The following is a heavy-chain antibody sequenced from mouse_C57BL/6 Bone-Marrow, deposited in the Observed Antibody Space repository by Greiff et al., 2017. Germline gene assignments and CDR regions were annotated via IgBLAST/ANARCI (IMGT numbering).Heavy chain of an antibody. CDR1: GFTFSSYT. V-gene: IGHV5-9*01. CDR2: ISGGGGNN. D-gene: IGHD1-1*01. Sequence: EVKLVESGGGLVKPGGSLTLSCAASGFTFSSYTLSWVRKTPGKRLQWVAAISGGGGNNYYPDRVKGRFTSSRDNDKNNLYLQMSSLMSEDTALDDCSRQVTTVLATKYFDDWGTGTTVTGSS. J-gene: IGHJ1*03. CDR3: SRQVTTVLATKYFDD.